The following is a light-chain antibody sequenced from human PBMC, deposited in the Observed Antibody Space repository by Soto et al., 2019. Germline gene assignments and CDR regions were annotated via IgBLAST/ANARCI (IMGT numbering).Light chain of an antibody. CDR1: QSIGSY. V-gene: IGKV1-39*01. CDR3: QQSYTTPWT. Sequence: DIQMTQSPSSLSASVGDRVTITCRASQSIGSYLNWYQHKAGRAPKLLIYAASSLQGAVPSRISGSGSGTDFTLTISNLQSEDIATYYCQQSYTTPWTFGQGTTVEI. J-gene: IGKJ1*01. CDR2: AAS.